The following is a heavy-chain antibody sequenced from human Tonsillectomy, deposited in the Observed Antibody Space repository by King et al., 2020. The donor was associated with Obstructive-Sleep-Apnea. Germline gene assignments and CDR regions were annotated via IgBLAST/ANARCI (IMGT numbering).Heavy chain of an antibody. CDR1: GFTFSGAA. D-gene: IGHD1-26*01. J-gene: IGHJ4*02. CDR3: SSPYSGTSQPGY. Sequence: VQLVESGGDLVQPGGSLKLSCAASGFTFSGAAMYWVRQGSGKGLEWVGRIRSKANSYATAYAASVKGRFTISRDDSKNTAFLQMNSLKSEDTAVYYCSSPYSGTSQPGYWGQGTLVTVSS. CDR2: IRSKANSYAT. V-gene: IGHV3-73*01.